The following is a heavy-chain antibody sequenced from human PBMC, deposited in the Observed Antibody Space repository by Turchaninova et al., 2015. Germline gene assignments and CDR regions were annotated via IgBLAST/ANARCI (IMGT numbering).Heavy chain of an antibody. V-gene: IGHV4-39*07. CDR2: VYYRGST. D-gene: IGHD6-6*01. CDR1: VGSISSSSYY. Sequence: QLQLQESGPGLVKPSETLSLTCIVSVGSISSSSYYWGWIRQPPGKGLEWIGNVYYRGSTYYTPALKSRGTILIDTSKNQFSLKLSSVTAADTAVYYCARVDREYSNWKYYYYYMDVWGKGTTVTVSS. CDR3: ARVDREYSNWKYYYYYMDV. J-gene: IGHJ6*03.